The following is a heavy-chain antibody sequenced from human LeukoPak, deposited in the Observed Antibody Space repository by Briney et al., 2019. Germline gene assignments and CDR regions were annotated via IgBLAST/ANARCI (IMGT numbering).Heavy chain of an antibody. J-gene: IGHJ4*02. CDR2: ISGSGGST. V-gene: IGHV3-23*01. CDR3: AKEGSDFWNGYSDY. CDR1: GFTFSSYV. Sequence: GGSLRLSCAASGFTFSSYVMTWVRQVPGKGLEWVSAISGSGGSTYYADSVKGRFTISKDNSKNTLYLQMNSLRAEDTAVYFCAKEGSDFWNGYSDYWGQGTLVTVSS. D-gene: IGHD3/OR15-3a*01.